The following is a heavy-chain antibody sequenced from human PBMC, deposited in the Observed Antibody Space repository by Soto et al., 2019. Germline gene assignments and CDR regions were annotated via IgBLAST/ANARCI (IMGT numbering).Heavy chain of an antibody. CDR1: GGSISSGDYY. CDR3: ARDGYGFDY. J-gene: IGHJ4*02. Sequence: PSETLSLTCTFSGGSISSGDYYLSWIRQPPGKGLEWIGYIYYSGSTYYNPSLKSRVTISVDTSKNQFSLRLSSVTAADTAVYYCARDGYGFDYWGQGTLVTVSS. CDR2: IYYSGST. D-gene: IGHD6-13*01. V-gene: IGHV4-30-4*01.